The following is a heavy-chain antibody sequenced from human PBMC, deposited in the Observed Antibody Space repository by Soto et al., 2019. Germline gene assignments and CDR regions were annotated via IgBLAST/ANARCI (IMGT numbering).Heavy chain of an antibody. CDR1: GGSISSSSYY. J-gene: IGHJ2*01. V-gene: IGHV4-39*01. CDR3: ATSWGVLNPVAGISCYFDL. CDR2: IYYSGST. D-gene: IGHD6-19*01. Sequence: PSETLSLTCTVSGGSISSSSYYWGWIRQPPGKGLEWIGSIYYSGSTYYNPSLKSRVTISVDTSKNQFSLKLSSVTAADTAVYYCATSWGVLNPVAGISCYFDLWGRGTLVT.